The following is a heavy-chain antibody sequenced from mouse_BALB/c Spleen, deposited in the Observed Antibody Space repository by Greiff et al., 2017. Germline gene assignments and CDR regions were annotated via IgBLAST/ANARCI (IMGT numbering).Heavy chain of an antibody. CDR1: GFTFSSYA. CDR3: AREGVITTEYYFDY. D-gene: IGHD2-4*01. Sequence: EVHLVESGGGLVKPGGSLKLSCAASGFTFSSYAMSWVRQTPEKRLEWVASISSGGSTYYPDSVKGRFTISRDNARNILYLQMSSLRSEDTAMYYCAREGVITTEYYFDYWGQGTTLTVSS. CDR2: ISSGGST. V-gene: IGHV5-6-5*01. J-gene: IGHJ2*01.